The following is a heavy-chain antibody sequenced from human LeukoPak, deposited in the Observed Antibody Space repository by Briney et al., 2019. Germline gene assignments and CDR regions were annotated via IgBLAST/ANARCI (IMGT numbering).Heavy chain of an antibody. Sequence: GGSLRLSCAASGFTFSNYGLSWVRQAPRKGLEWVSGITGSGGSTYYADSVKGRFTISRDNSKNTLYLQMNSLRAEDTAVYYCASGSGYCSGGSCSDYWGQGTLVTVSS. CDR2: ITGSGGST. CDR3: ASGSGYCSGGSCSDY. J-gene: IGHJ4*02. D-gene: IGHD2-15*01. CDR1: GFTFSNYG. V-gene: IGHV3-23*01.